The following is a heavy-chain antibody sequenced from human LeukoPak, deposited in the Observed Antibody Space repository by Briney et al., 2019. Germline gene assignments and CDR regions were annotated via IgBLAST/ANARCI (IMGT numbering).Heavy chain of an antibody. CDR2: ISYSGST. D-gene: IGHD3-3*01. Sequence: SETLSLTCTVSGGSISSYSWSWIRQPPGKGLEWIGYISYSGSTNSNPSLKSPVTISVDTSKNQFSLKLSSVTAADTAVYYCARDYGFDFWSGKKGGWFDPWGQGTLVTVSS. V-gene: IGHV4-59*01. CDR3: ARDYGFDFWSGKKGGWFDP. J-gene: IGHJ5*02. CDR1: GGSISSYS.